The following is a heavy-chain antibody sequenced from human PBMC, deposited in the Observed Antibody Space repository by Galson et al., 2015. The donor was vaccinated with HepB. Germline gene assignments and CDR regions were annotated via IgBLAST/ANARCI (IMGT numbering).Heavy chain of an antibody. D-gene: IGHD6-6*01. J-gene: IGHJ6*02. CDR2: INPSGGST. Sequence: SVKVSCKASGYTFTRYYIRWVRQAPGQGLEWMGIINPSGGSTSYAQKFQGRVTLTRDTSTSTVYMELSSLRSEDTAVYYCGRVYSSSSKVGMDVWGQGTSVTVSS. V-gene: IGHV1-46*01. CDR3: GRVYSSSSKVGMDV. CDR1: GYTFTRYY.